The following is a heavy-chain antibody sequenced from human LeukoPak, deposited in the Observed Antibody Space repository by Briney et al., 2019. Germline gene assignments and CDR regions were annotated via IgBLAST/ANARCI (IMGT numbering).Heavy chain of an antibody. D-gene: IGHD2-21*01. CDR3: AGYPILGAYCGGDCYFEY. CDR1: GGSISSYY. Sequence: SETLSLTCTVSGGSISSYYWSWIRQPPGKGLEWIGYIYDSGSTNYNPSLKSRLTISVDTSKNQFSLNLSSVTAADTAMYYCAGYPILGAYCGGDCYFEYWGQGTLVTVSS. J-gene: IGHJ4*02. CDR2: IYDSGST. V-gene: IGHV4-59*01.